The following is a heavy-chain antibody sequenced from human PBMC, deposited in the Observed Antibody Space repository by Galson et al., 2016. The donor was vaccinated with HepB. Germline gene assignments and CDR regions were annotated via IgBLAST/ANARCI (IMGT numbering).Heavy chain of an antibody. CDR3: AHSFFSVLTGPCDS. CDR2: IYWHNDK. D-gene: IGHD3-9*01. CDR1: GFSLNTQGEC. J-gene: IGHJ4*02. V-gene: IGHV2-5*01. Sequence: PALVKPTQTLTLTCAFSGFSLNTQGECVGWVRQSPGKALEWLALIYWHNDKRYSPSLRDRTTISKDSSRNHVVLRMTNMDPVDTGTYYCAHSFFSVLTGPCDSWGQGTLVAVSS.